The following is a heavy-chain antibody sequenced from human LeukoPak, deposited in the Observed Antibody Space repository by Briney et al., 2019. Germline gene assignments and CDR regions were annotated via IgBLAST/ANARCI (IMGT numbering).Heavy chain of an antibody. CDR1: GFTFSNAW. D-gene: IGHD3-22*01. Sequence: PGGSLRLSCAASGFTFSNAWMSWVRQAPGKGLEWVGRIKSKTDGGTTDYAAPVKGRFTISRDDSENTLYLQMNSLKTEDTAVYYCTTDLQVVVITKPPQDYWGQGTLVTVSS. CDR2: IKSKTDGGTT. J-gene: IGHJ4*02. V-gene: IGHV3-15*01. CDR3: TTDLQVVVITKPPQDY.